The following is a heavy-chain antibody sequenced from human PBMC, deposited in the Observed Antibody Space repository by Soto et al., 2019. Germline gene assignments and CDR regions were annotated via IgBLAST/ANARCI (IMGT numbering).Heavy chain of an antibody. V-gene: IGHV4-59*01. J-gene: IGHJ5*02. CDR2: IYYSGST. CDR3: ARGISCVYSSGWYSPTYNWFDP. CDR1: GGSISSYY. D-gene: IGHD6-19*01. Sequence: SETLSLTCTVSGGSISSYYWSWIRQPPGKGLEWIGYIYYSGSTNYNPSLKSRVTISVDTSKNQFSLKLSSVTAADTAVYYCARGISCVYSSGWYSPTYNWFDPWGQGTLVTVSS.